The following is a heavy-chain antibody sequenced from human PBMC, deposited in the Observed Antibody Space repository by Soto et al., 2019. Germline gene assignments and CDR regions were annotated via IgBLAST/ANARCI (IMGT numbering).Heavy chain of an antibody. CDR1: GGSFSGYY. D-gene: IGHD6-13*01. CDR2: INHSGST. CDR3: ARARSWYPVDY. V-gene: IGHV4-34*01. J-gene: IGHJ4*02. Sequence: QVQLQQWGAGLLKPSETLSLTCAVYGGSFSGYYWSWIRQPPGKGLEWIGEINHSGSTNYNPSLKSRVTISLDTSKNQFSLKLSSVTAADTAVYYCARARSWYPVDYWGQGTLVTVSS.